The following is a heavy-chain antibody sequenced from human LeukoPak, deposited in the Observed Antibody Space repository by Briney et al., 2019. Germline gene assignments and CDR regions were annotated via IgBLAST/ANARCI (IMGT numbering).Heavy chain of an antibody. V-gene: IGHV3-30*18. CDR1: GFTFSSYG. CDR2: ISYDGSNK. CDR3: AKDRGDYYDSSGYYSGGFDI. J-gene: IGHJ3*02. Sequence: PGRSLRLSCAASGFTFSSYGMHWVRQVPGKGLEWVAVISYDGSNKYYADSVKGRFTISRDNSKNTLYLQMNSLRAEDTAVYYCAKDRGDYYDSSGYYSGGFDIWGQGTMVTVSS. D-gene: IGHD3-22*01.